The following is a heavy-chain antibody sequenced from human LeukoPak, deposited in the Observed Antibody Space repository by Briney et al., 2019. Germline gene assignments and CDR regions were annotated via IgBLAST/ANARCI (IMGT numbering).Heavy chain of an antibody. Sequence: PSQTLSLTCTVSGGSISSGGYYWSWIRQPPGKGLEWIGYIYHSGCTYYNPSLKSRVTISVDRSKNQFSLKLSSVTAADTAVYYCARQIFDWLLFTFDYWGQGTLVTVSS. CDR2: IYHSGCT. D-gene: IGHD3-9*01. CDR1: GGSISSGGYY. CDR3: ARQIFDWLLFTFDY. V-gene: IGHV4-30-2*01. J-gene: IGHJ4*02.